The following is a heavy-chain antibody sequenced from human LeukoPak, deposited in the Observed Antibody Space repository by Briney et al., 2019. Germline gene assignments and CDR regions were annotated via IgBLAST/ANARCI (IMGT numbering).Heavy chain of an antibody. V-gene: IGHV3-30-3*01. CDR2: ISYDGSNK. Sequence: PGGSLRLSCAASGFTFSSYAMHWVRQAPGKGLEWVAVISYDGSNKYYADSVKGRFTISRDNSKNTLYLQMNSLRAEDTAVYYCARSKYCSSTSCYRILDCWGQGTLVTVSS. J-gene: IGHJ4*02. D-gene: IGHD2-2*02. CDR1: GFTFSSYA. CDR3: ARSKYCSSTSCYRILDC.